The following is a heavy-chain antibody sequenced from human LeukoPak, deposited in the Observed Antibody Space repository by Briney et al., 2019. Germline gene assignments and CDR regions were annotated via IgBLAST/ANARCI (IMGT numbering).Heavy chain of an antibody. V-gene: IGHV4-39*01. J-gene: IGHJ4*02. Sequence: SETLSLTCTVSGGSISSSSYYWGWIRQPPGKGLEWIGSIYYSGSTYYNPSLKSRVTISVDTSKNQFSLKLSSVTAADTAVYYCARVVPAAKPRYWSGYPYYFDYWGQGTLVTVSS. CDR3: ARVVPAAKPRYWSGYPYYFDY. CDR1: GGSISSSSYY. D-gene: IGHD2-2*02. CDR2: IYYSGST.